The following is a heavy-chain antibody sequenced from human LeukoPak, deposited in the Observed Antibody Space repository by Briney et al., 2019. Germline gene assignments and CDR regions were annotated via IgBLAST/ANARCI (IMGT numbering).Heavy chain of an antibody. Sequence: GGSLRLSCAASGFTFSSYGMHWVRQAPGKGLEWVAVIWYDGSNKYYADSVKGRFTISRDNSKNTLYLQMNSLRAEDTAVYYCARAPEAAGGYFDYWGQGTLVTVSS. J-gene: IGHJ4*02. CDR2: IWYDGSNK. V-gene: IGHV3-33*01. CDR1: GFTFSSYG. CDR3: ARAPEAAGGYFDY. D-gene: IGHD6-25*01.